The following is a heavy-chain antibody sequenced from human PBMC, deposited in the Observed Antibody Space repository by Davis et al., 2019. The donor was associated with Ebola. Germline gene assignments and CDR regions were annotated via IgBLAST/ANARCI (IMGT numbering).Heavy chain of an antibody. CDR2: FDPEHGGA. J-gene: IGHJ4*02. CDR3: AIGGTTGGFDY. Sequence: ASVKVSCKVSGYTLVDLSMYWVRQTPGKGLEWMGVFDPEHGGAIFAQKFQGRVILTEDTSTGTAYMELSSLRSEDTAVYYCAIGGTTGGFDYGGQGTLVTVSS. V-gene: IGHV1-24*01. D-gene: IGHD1-14*01. CDR1: GYTLVDLS.